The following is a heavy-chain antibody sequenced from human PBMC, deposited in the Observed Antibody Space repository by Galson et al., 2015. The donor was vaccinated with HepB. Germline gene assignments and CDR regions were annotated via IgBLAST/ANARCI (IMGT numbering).Heavy chain of an antibody. CDR3: ATDRGGRYGSNGLGY. CDR1: GYTLSELS. CDR2: FDPEDGET. D-gene: IGHD4/OR15-4a*01. V-gene: IGHV1-24*01. Sequence: SVKVSCKVSGYTLSELSMHWVRQAPGKGLEWMGGFDPEDGETIYAQKFQGRVTMTEDTFTDTAYMELSSLRSEDTAVYYCATDRGGRYGSNGLGYWGQGILVTVSS. J-gene: IGHJ4*02.